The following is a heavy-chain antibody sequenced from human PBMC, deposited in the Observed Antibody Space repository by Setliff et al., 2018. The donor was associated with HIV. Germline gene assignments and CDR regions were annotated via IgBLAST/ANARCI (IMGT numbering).Heavy chain of an antibody. J-gene: IGHJ2*01. Sequence: SETLSLTCTASGGSVTDISYYWAWIRQPPGKGLQWVGTIFYSGSTYYNPSLKSRVTISVDTSKNQFSLRLSSVTAADTAVYYCVRDAGDSYLKGFWYFDLWGRGTLVTVSS. D-gene: IGHD1-26*01. CDR1: GGSVTDISYY. CDR2: IFYSGST. V-gene: IGHV4-39*07. CDR3: VRDAGDSYLKGFWYFDL.